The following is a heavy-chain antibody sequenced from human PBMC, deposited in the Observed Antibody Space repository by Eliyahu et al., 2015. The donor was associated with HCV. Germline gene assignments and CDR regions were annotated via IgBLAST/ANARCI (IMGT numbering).Heavy chain of an antibody. CDR2: IKSKTGGGTT. D-gene: IGHD2-8*01. CDR1: GFTFXNAG. V-gene: IGHV3-15*01. J-gene: IGHJ4*02. CDR3: TTYCSNDRCKGTFDY. Sequence: EVQLVESGGGLVKPGGSLRLSCAASGFTFXNAGMSWVRQGPGKGLEWVGRIKSKTGGGTTDYAAPVKGRFTISRDDSRDTLYLQMNSLKTEDTAVYYCTTYCSNDRCKGTFDYWGQGTLVTVSS.